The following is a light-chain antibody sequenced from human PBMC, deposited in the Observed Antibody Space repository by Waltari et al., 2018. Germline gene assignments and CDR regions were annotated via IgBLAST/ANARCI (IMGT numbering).Light chain of an antibody. V-gene: IGKV1-16*02. CDR2: AAS. CDR1: QGITDH. J-gene: IGKJ5*01. CDR3: QQYWSYPIT. Sequence: DIQMTQSPSSLSASVRHNVTITCRASQGITDHLAWFQLKPGKAPKSLIYAASRLQSGVPSKFSGSGSGTDFTLTINSLQPEDFATYYCQQYWSYPITFAQGTRLEIE.